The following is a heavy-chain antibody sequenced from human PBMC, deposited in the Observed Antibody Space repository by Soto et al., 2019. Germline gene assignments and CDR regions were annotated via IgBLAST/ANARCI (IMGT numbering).Heavy chain of an antibody. J-gene: IGHJ4*02. Sequence: ASVKVSCKASGGTFSSYAISWVRQAPGQGLEWMGGIIPIFGTANYAQKFQGRVTITANESTSTAYKELSSLRSEDTAVYYCARRSGYSGYHFDYWGQGTLVTVSS. CDR1: GGTFSSYA. D-gene: IGHD5-12*01. CDR2: IIPIFGTA. CDR3: ARRSGYSGYHFDY. V-gene: IGHV1-69*13.